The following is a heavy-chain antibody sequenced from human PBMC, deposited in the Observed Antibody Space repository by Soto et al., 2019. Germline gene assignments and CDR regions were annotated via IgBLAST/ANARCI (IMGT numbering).Heavy chain of an antibody. CDR2: ISGSGGST. Sequence: LRLSCAASGFTFSSYAMSWVRQAPWKGLEWVSAISGSGGSTYYADSVKGRFTISRDNSKNTLYLQMNSLRAEDTAVYYCVKQVQVRSPDKLGSAPFDYWGQGTLVTVYS. D-gene: IGHD3-10*01. V-gene: IGHV3-23*01. CDR3: VKQVQVRSPDKLGSAPFDY. J-gene: IGHJ4*02. CDR1: GFTFSSYA.